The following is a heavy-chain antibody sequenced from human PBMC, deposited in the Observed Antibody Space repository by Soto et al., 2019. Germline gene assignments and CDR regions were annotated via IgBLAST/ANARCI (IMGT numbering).Heavy chain of an antibody. J-gene: IGHJ4*02. D-gene: IGHD6-13*01. CDR2: FDPEDGET. V-gene: IGHV1-24*01. CDR1: GYSLTELS. CDR3: ATEDYSSNWSSDY. Sequence: ASVKVSCKVSGYSLTELSMHWVRQAPGKGLEWMGGFDPEDGETIYAQKFQGRVTMSEDTSTETAYMELSRLRSEETAVYYCATEDYSSNWSSDYWVQGTLVTLSS.